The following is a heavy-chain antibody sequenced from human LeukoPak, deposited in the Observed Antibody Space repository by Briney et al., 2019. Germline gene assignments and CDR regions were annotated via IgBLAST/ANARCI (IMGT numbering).Heavy chain of an antibody. CDR2: ISSSSSYI. J-gene: IGHJ4*02. CDR1: GFTFSIYS. V-gene: IGHV3-21*01. CDR3: ARGYETAYSYGYLRHFDF. D-gene: IGHD5-18*01. Sequence: GGSLRLSCAASGFTFSIYSMNWVRQAPGKGLEWVSSISSSSSYIYYADSVKGRFTISRDNAKNSLYLQMNSLRAEDSAVYYCARGYETAYSYGYLRHFDFWGQGTLVTVSS.